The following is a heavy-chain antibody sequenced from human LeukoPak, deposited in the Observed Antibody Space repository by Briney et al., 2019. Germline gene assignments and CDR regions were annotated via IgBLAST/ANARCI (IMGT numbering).Heavy chain of an antibody. CDR1: GGTFTSYA. Sequence: ASVRVSCKASGGTFTSYAIGWVRQAPGQGLEWMGRIIPILGIANYAQKFQGRVTITADKATSTAYMELSSLRSEDTAVYYCARDLGSSGYYWGQGTLVTVSS. V-gene: IGHV1-69*04. D-gene: IGHD3-22*01. CDR2: IIPILGIA. J-gene: IGHJ4*02. CDR3: ARDLGSSGYY.